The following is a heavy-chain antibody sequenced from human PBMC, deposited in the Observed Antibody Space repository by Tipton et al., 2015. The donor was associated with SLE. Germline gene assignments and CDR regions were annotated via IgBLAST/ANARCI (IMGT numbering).Heavy chain of an antibody. V-gene: IGHV3-7*01. Sequence: SLRLSCAASGLTFSTYWMSWVRQAPGKGLEWVANIKRDGSEKYYADSVKGRFTISRDNAKNSLYLLMNSLRAEDSAVYYCAKDTEHNMWTGVYALAIRGQGTTVTGAS. CDR1: GLTFSTYW. CDR3: AKDTEHNMWTGVYALAI. D-gene: IGHD3/OR15-3a*01. CDR2: IKRDGSEK. J-gene: IGHJ3*02.